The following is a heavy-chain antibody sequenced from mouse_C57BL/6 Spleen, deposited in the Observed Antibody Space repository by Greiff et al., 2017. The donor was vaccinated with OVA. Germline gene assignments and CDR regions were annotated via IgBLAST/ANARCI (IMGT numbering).Heavy chain of an antibody. CDR3: ARLRGSSYVRYFDV. D-gene: IGHD1-1*01. CDR1: GYSFTGYY. CDR2: INPSTGGT. V-gene: IGHV1-42*01. J-gene: IGHJ1*03. Sequence: EVKLMESGPELVKPGASVKISCKASGYSFTGYYMNWVKQSPEKSLEWIGEINPSTGGTTYNQKFKAKATLTVDKSSSTAYMQLKSLTSEDSAVYYCARLRGSSYVRYFDVWGTGTTVTVSS.